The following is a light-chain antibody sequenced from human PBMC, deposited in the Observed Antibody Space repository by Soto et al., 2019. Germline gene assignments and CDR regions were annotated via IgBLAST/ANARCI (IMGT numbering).Light chain of an antibody. Sequence: DIQMTPSPSTLSASVGDRVTITCRASQSISSWLAWYQQKPGKAPKLLIYKASSLESGVPSRFSDSEAGTEFTLTVSSLQPDDFAAYYCQQYSTYPITFGQGTRLEIK. CDR3: QQYSTYPIT. CDR1: QSISSW. J-gene: IGKJ5*01. V-gene: IGKV1-5*03. CDR2: KAS.